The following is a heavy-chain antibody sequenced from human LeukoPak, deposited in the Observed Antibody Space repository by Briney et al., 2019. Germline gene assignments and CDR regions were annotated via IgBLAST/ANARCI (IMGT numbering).Heavy chain of an antibody. Sequence: GGSLRLSCAASGFTFSSYAMSWVRQAPGKGLEWVSVIYSGGSTYYADSVKGRFTISRDNSKDTLYLQMNSLRAEDTAVYYCARDYYDSSGAGSLWGQGTLVTVSS. CDR3: ARDYYDSSGAGSL. CDR1: GFTFSSYA. J-gene: IGHJ4*02. V-gene: IGHV3-66*02. D-gene: IGHD3-22*01. CDR2: IYSGGST.